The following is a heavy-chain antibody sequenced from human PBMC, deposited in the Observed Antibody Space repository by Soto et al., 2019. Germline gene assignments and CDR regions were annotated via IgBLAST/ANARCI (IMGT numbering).Heavy chain of an antibody. CDR1: GYTFTNFG. V-gene: IGHV1-18*01. CDR3: ATRSPAFDY. J-gene: IGHJ4*02. CDR2: ITTDKGKT. Sequence: ASVKVSCKASGYTFTNFGISWVRQAPGQGLEWMGWITTDKGKTNYAQKFQGRVTMTTDTSTSTAYMELRSLRSDDTAVYYCATRSPAFDYWGQGTLVTVSS.